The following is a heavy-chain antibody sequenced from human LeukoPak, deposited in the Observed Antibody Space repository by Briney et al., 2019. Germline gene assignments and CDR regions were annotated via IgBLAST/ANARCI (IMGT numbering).Heavy chain of an antibody. CDR3: AKVRRIAVAGTGAFDT. D-gene: IGHD6-19*01. CDR1: GFTFDDYA. J-gene: IGHJ3*02. Sequence: GGSLRLSCAASGFTFDDYAMPWVRQAPGKGLEWVSGISWNSGSIGYADSVKGRFTISRDNAKNSLYLQMNSLRAEDTALYYCAKVRRIAVAGTGAFDTWGQGTMVTVSS. CDR2: ISWNSGSI. V-gene: IGHV3-9*01.